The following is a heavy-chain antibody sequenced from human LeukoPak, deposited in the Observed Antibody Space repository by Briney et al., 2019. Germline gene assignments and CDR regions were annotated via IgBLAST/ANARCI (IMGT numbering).Heavy chain of an antibody. Sequence: GGSLRLSCAASGFTFSDYYMSWIRQAPGKGLEWVSYISSSGSTIYYADSVKGRFTISRDNAKNSLYLQMNSLRAEDTAVYYCARDRVPRRYCSGGSCYLEAFDIWGQGTMVTVSS. CDR1: GFTFSDYY. J-gene: IGHJ3*02. CDR2: ISSSGSTI. V-gene: IGHV3-11*01. D-gene: IGHD2-15*01. CDR3: ARDRVPRRYCSGGSCYLEAFDI.